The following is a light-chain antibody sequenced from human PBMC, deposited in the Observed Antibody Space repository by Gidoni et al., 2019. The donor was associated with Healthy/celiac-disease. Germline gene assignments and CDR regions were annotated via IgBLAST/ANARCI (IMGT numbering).Light chain of an antibody. V-gene: IGKV3-15*01. J-gene: IGKJ1*01. CDR2: VAS. Sequence: EIVMTQSAATLSGSPGERATLTCKASQRVSSNLALYQQKPGQAPRLLIYVASTRATGIPARFSGSGSGTEFTLTISSLQSEDFAVYYCQQYNNWPPWTFGQGTKVEI. CDR1: QRVSSN. CDR3: QQYNNWPPWT.